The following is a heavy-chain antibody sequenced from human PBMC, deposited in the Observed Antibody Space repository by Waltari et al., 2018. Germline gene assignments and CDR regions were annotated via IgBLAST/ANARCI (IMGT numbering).Heavy chain of an antibody. D-gene: IGHD2-2*01. Sequence: DVQLIQSGAEVKKPGASLRISCKATGYIFSRYWIYWVRQTPGKGLEWMGKIDPSDSYTNYRPSFQGLVTMSADKSLDTAYLQWSALKASDTGMYYCARHTDAAVATRSAFDLWGQGTMVTVST. CDR3: ARHTDAAVATRSAFDL. J-gene: IGHJ3*01. CDR1: GYIFSRYW. CDR2: IDPSDSYT. V-gene: IGHV5-10-1*03.